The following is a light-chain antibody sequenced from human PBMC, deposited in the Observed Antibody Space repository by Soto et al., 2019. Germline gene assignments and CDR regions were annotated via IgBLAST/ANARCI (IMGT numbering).Light chain of an antibody. CDR3: SSYTSSSPCV. CDR1: SSDVGGYKY. V-gene: IGLV2-14*01. Sequence: QSALTQPASVSGSPGQSITISCTGTSSDVGGYKYVSWYQQHPGKAPKLMIYEVSNRPSGVSNRFAGSTSGNMASLTISGLQAEDEDDYYCSSYTSSSPCVFGTGTKLTVL. CDR2: EVS. J-gene: IGLJ1*01.